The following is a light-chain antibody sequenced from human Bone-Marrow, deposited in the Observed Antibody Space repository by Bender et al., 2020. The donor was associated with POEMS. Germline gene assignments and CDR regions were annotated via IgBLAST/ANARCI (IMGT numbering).Light chain of an antibody. CDR1: SSNIGRNY. V-gene: IGLV1-51*01. CDR3: GVWDNSLSGAYV. Sequence: QSVLTQSPSVSAAPGQKVTISCSGTSSNIGRNYVSWYRQLPGTAPKVLIYDNDKRPSGIPDRFSGSTSGTSATLGITGLQTGDEGDYFCGVWDNSLSGAYVFGPGTKVTVL. CDR2: DND. J-gene: IGLJ1*01.